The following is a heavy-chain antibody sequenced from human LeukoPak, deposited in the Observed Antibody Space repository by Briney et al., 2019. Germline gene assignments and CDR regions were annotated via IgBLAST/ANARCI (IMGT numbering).Heavy chain of an antibody. CDR3: AKRPPEGSKVVVSPHNFDY. CDR2: ISGSGGST. D-gene: IGHD3-22*01. CDR1: GFTFSSYA. J-gene: IGHJ4*02. Sequence: GGSLRLSCAASGFTFSSYAMSWVRQAPGKGLEWVSAISGSGGSTYYADSVKGRFTISRDNSKNTLYLQMNSLRAEDTAVYYCAKRPPEGSKVVVSPHNFDYWGQGTLVTVSS. V-gene: IGHV3-23*01.